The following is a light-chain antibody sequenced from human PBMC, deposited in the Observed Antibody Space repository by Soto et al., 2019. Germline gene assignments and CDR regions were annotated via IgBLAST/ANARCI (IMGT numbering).Light chain of an antibody. V-gene: IGLV2-8*01. CDR1: SSDVGSYNF. Sequence: QSALTQPPSASGSPGQSVTISCTGASSDVGSYNFVSWYQQHPGEAPKLLIYDVTQRPSGVPDRFSGSKSGNTASLTVSGLLAEDEADYYCTSYAGSTIPVVFGGGTKLTVL. J-gene: IGLJ3*02. CDR3: TSYAGSTIPVV. CDR2: DVT.